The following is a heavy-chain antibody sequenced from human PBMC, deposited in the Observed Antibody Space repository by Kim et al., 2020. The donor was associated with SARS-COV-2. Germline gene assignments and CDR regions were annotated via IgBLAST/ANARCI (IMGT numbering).Heavy chain of an antibody. CDR1: GGSSSGYY. CDR2: INHSGST. CDR3: ASIRVHTIFGVVASSYNW. D-gene: IGHD3-3*01. V-gene: IGHV4-34*01. Sequence: SETLSLTCAVYGGSSSGYYWSWIRQPPGKGLEWIGEINHSGSTNYNPSLKSRVTISVDTSKNQFSLKLSSVTAADTAVYYCASIRVHTIFGVVASSYNW. J-gene: IGHJ5*01.